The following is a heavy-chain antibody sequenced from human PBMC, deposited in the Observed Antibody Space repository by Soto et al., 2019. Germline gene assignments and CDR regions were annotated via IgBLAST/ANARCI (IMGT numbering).Heavy chain of an antibody. D-gene: IGHD2-8*01. J-gene: IGHJ5*02. Sequence: QVQLVESGGGLVRPGGSLRLSCAASGFTFTDYYMNWIRQTPGKGLEWDSYMSRSGSIIYYADSVKGRLTRSRDNAKNSLYLHMYMLRAEDTAVYSCARGRHERYCTSGFCSPSVVDPWGQGTLVIVSS. V-gene: IGHV3-11*01. CDR1: GFTFTDYY. CDR3: ARGRHERYCTSGFCSPSVVDP. CDR2: MSRSGSII.